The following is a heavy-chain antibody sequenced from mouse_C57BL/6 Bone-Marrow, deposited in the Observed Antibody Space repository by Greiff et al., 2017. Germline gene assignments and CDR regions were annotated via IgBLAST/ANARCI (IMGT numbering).Heavy chain of an antibody. D-gene: IGHD4-1*02. J-gene: IGHJ3*01. V-gene: IGHV1-69*01. CDR2: IDTTDSST. Sequence: VQLQQSGAELVMPGASVKLSCKASGYTFTSYWMHWVKQRPGQGLEWIGEIDTTDSSTNYNQKFKGKSTLTVDKSSSTAYMQLSSLTSEDSAVYYCASTGHWGQGTLVTVSA. CDR1: GYTFTSYW. CDR3: ASTGH.